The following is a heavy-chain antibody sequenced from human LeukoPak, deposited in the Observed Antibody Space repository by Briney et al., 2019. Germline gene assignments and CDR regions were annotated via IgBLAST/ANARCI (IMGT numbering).Heavy chain of an antibody. CDR3: ARDIGRVWGSYRISGFDI. J-gene: IGHJ3*02. V-gene: IGHV7-4-1*02. CDR1: GYTFTSYA. CDR2: INTNTGNP. D-gene: IGHD3-16*02. Sequence: ASVKVSCKASGYTFTSYAMDWVRQAPGQGLEWMGWINTNTGNPKYAQGFPGRFVFSLDTSVSTAYLQIRSLKAEDTAVYYCARDIGRVWGSYRISGFDIWGQGTMVTVSS.